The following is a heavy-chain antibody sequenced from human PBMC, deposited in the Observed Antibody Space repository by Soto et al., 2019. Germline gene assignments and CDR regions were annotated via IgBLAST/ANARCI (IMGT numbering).Heavy chain of an antibody. CDR3: ARSDGDHYYYYGMDV. CDR1: GGTFSSYT. J-gene: IGHJ6*02. D-gene: IGHD4-17*01. V-gene: IGHV1-69*02. CDR2: IIPILGIA. Sequence: QVQLVQSGAEVKKPGSSVKVSCKVSGGTFSSYTISWVRQAPGQGLEWTGRIIPILGIAYYAQKFQGRVTITADKSTSTAFMELSSLRSEDTAVYYCARSDGDHYYYYGMDVWGQGTTVTVSS.